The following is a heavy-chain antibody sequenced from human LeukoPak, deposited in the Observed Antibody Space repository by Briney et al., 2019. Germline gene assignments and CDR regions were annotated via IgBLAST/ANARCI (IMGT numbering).Heavy chain of an antibody. V-gene: IGHV4-39*07. D-gene: IGHD2-15*01. CDR3: ARECPRRSNCSGGSR. Sequence: PSETLSLTCTVSGGSISSSNYYWGWIRQPPGKGLEWIGNIYYSGSAYYNSSLKSRVTISVDTSKNQFSLKLSSVTAADTAVYYCARECPRRSNCSGGSRWGQGTLVTVSS. J-gene: IGHJ4*02. CDR1: GGSISSSNYY. CDR2: IYYSGSA.